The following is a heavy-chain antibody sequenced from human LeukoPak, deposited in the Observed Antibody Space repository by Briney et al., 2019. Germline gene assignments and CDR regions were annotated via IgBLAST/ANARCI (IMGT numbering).Heavy chain of an antibody. CDR2: FDPEDGET. CDR1: GYTLTELS. D-gene: IGHD3-22*01. V-gene: IGHV1-24*01. J-gene: IGHJ4*02. CDR3: ATRVVEVITTGPQTEADY. Sequence: GASVKVSCKVSGYTLTELSMHWVRQAPGKGLEWMGGFDPEDGETIYAQKFQGRVTMTEDTSTDTAYMELSSLRSEDTAMYYCATRVVEVITTGPQTEADYWGQGTLVTVSS.